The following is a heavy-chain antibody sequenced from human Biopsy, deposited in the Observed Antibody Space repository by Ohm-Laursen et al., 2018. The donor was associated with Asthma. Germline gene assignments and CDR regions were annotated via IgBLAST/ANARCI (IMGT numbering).Heavy chain of an antibody. CDR3: VRWRSGYPDHYSDF. J-gene: IGHJ4*02. CDR2: ISSDVRE. V-gene: IGHV3-30*03. CDR1: GFTFRNFG. D-gene: IGHD1-1*01. Sequence: SLRLSCTASGFTFRNFGMHWVRQAPGKGLEWVALISSDVREWYADSVRGRFTISRDNSKNTLDLQMNSLRGDDTAVYYCVRWRSGYPDHYSDFWGLGTLVTVSS.